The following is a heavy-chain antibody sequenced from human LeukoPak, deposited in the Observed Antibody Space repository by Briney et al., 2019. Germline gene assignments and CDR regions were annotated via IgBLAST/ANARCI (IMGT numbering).Heavy chain of an antibody. CDR1: GFTFSSYW. Sequence: SGGSLRLSCAASGFTFSSYWMSWVRQAPGKGLEWVANMNQDGSEKYYVDSVKGRFTISGDNAKNSLYLQMNNLRPEDAAVYYCARGGELLRPADYWGQGTLVTVSS. D-gene: IGHD1-26*01. CDR3: ARGGELLRPADY. V-gene: IGHV3-7*01. J-gene: IGHJ4*02. CDR2: MNQDGSEK.